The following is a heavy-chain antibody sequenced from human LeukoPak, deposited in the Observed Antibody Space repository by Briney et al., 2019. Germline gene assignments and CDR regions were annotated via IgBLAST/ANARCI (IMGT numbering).Heavy chain of an antibody. CDR1: GFPFGTYW. Sequence: GGSLRLXCEGSGFPFGTYWMAWVRQAPGKGLEWVASIKHDGREEHYVDSIKGRFTISRDNGKNSVYLQMNNLRVEDTAMYYCSREFHPWSQGTLVIVSS. V-gene: IGHV3-7*01. CDR2: IKHDGREE. CDR3: SREFHP. J-gene: IGHJ5*02.